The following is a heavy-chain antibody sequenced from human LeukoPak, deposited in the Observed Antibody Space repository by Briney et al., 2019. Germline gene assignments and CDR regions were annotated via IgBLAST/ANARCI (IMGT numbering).Heavy chain of an antibody. CDR3: ARANYDSSGYYYYFDY. Sequence: EASVKVSCKASGGTFSSYAVSWVRLTPGQGLEWLGGIIPVFGTTTYAQKFQAKVTMTTDTSTSTAYMELRSLRSDDTAVYYCARANYDSSGYYYYFDYWGQGTLVTVSS. D-gene: IGHD3-22*01. CDR1: GGTFSSYA. CDR2: IIPVFGTT. V-gene: IGHV1-69*05. J-gene: IGHJ4*02.